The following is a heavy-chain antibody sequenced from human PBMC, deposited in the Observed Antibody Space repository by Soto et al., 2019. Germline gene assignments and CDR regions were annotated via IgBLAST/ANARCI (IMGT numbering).Heavy chain of an antibody. D-gene: IGHD3-22*01. CDR3: ARDRADSGYYTNWLDP. CDR2: IIPIFGTT. CDR1: GGTFGSDA. V-gene: IGHV1-69*06. J-gene: IGHJ5*02. Sequence: ASVKVSCKASGGTFGSDAITWVRQAPGQGLEWVGRIIPIFGTTNYAQNLQGRVTISADKSTLTSYMELHSLTSDDTALYYCARDRADSGYYTNWLDPWGQGTQVTVSS.